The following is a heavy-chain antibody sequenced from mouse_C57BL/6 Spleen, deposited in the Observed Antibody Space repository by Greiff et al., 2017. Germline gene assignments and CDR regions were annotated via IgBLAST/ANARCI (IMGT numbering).Heavy chain of an antibody. CDR1: GYSFTGYS. CDR2: INPSTGGT. CDR3: ARGGDYDAMDY. J-gene: IGHJ4*01. D-gene: IGHD3-3*01. Sequence: EVQLQQSGPELVKPGASVKISCKASGYSFTGYSMHWVKHSSEKSLEWIGEINPSTGGTSYNQKFKGKATLTVDKSSSTAYMQLKSLTSEDSAVYYCARGGDYDAMDYWGQGTSVTVSS. V-gene: IGHV1-43*01.